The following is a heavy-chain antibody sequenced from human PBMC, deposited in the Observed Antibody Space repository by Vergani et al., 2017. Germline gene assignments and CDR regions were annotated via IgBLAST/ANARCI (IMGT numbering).Heavy chain of an antibody. CDR2: IYYSGST. J-gene: IGHJ5*02. CDR1: GGSISGYY. D-gene: IGHD6-25*01. CDR3: ARLAASLSWFDP. V-gene: IGHV4-39*01. Sequence: QVQLQESGPGLVKPSETLSLTCTVSGGSISGYYWGWIRQPPGKGLEWIGSIYYSGSTYYNPSLKSRVTISVDTSKNQFSLKLSSVTAADTAVYYCARLAASLSWFDPWGQGTLVTVSS.